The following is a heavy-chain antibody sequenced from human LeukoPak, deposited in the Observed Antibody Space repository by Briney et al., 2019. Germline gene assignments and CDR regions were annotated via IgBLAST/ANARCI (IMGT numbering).Heavy chain of an antibody. CDR2: INHSGST. J-gene: IGHJ4*02. Sequence: SETLSLTCAVYGGSFSGYYWSWIRQPPGKRLEWIGEINHSGSTNYNPSLKSRVTISVDTSKNQFSLKLSSVTAADTAVYYCARTPALFVTMVRRVIRTGIDYWGQGTLVTVSS. D-gene: IGHD3-10*01. CDR3: ARTPALFVTMVRRVIRTGIDY. V-gene: IGHV4-34*01. CDR1: GGSFSGYY.